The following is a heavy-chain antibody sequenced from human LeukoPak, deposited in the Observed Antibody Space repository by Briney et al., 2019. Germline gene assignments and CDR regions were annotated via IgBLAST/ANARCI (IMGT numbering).Heavy chain of an antibody. CDR3: AKGSTYYYGSGSPTGAFDI. J-gene: IGHJ3*02. CDR2: ISGSGGST. V-gene: IGHV3-23*01. CDR1: GFTFSSYA. D-gene: IGHD3-10*01. Sequence: PGGSLRLSCAAAGFTFSSYAMSWVRQAPGKGLEWVSAISGSGGSTYYADSVKGRFTISRDNSKNTLYLQMNSLRAEDTAVYYCAKGSTYYYGSGSPTGAFDIWGQGTMVTVSS.